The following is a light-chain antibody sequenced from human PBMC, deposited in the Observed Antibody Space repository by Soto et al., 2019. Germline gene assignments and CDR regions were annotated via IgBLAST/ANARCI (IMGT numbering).Light chain of an antibody. CDR1: QDIRND. J-gene: IGKJ3*01. CDR3: LHDYNPPFT. CDR2: TAS. V-gene: IGKV1-6*01. Sequence: AIQMTQSPSSLSASVGDRVNITCRSSQDIRNDLGWYQQRPGKAPKLLIYTASTLRSGVPSRFSGSGSGTDFTLTIDNLQPEDFATYYCLHDYNPPFTFGPGTKVDIK.